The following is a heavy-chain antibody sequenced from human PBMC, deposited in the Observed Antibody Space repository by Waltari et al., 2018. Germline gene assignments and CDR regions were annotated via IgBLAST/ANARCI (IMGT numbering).Heavy chain of an antibody. CDR3: ATANGDFHWYFDL. Sequence: QVLPVQSGAEVKKPGASVQASCTVSGYTLSELSMHWVRQAPGKGLEWMGGFDPEDGETIYAQKFQGRVTMTEDTSTDTAYMELSSLRSEDTAVYYCATANGDFHWYFDLWGRGTLVTVSS. V-gene: IGHV1-24*01. D-gene: IGHD4-17*01. J-gene: IGHJ2*01. CDR1: GYTLSELS. CDR2: FDPEDGET.